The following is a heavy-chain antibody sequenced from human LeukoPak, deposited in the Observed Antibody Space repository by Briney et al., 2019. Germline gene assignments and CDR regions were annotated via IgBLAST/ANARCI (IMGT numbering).Heavy chain of an antibody. J-gene: IGHJ4*02. CDR1: GGSISSYY. CDR3: VRDGPSWGLL. D-gene: IGHD7-27*01. Sequence: SETLSLTCTVSGGSISSYYWSWIRQPPGKGLEWIGYIYYSGSTNYNPSLKSRVTISVDTSKNQFSLKLSSVTAADTAVYYCVRDGPSWGLLWGQGALVTVSS. V-gene: IGHV4-59*01. CDR2: IYYSGST.